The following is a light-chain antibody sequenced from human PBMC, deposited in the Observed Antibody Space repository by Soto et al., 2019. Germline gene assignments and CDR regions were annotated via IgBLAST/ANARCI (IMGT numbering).Light chain of an antibody. CDR3: SSYTSSSSYV. J-gene: IGLJ1*01. V-gene: IGLV2-14*03. Sequence: QSVLTQPASVSGSPGQSITISCTGTSSDVGGYNYVSWYQQHPGKAPKVMIYDVFYRPSGVSDRFSGSKSGNTASLTISGLQAEDEADYYCSSYTSSSSYVFGTGTKLTVL. CDR2: DVF. CDR1: SSDVGGYNY.